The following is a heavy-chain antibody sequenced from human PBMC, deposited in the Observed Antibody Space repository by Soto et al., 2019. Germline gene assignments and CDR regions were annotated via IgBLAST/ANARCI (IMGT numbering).Heavy chain of an antibody. J-gene: IGHJ6*02. CDR3: ARFGLGYCSSTSCFYYYYYGMDV. CDR2: IIPIFGTA. Sequence: GXSVKVSCKNSGVTFRSYGIRWVRQAPGQGLECVGGIIPIFGTANYAQKFQGRVTITADKSTSTAYMELSSLRYEDTAVYYCARFGLGYCSSTSCFYYYYYGMDVWGHGTTVTVSS. CDR1: GVTFRSYG. D-gene: IGHD2-2*01. V-gene: IGHV1-69*06.